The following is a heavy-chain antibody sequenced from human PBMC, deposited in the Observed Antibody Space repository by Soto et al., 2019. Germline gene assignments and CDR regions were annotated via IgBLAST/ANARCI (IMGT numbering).Heavy chain of an antibody. V-gene: IGHV4-34*01. CDR1: VGSFSGYY. CDR3: ARRVETVTHSSYYYGMDV. Sequence: PSETLSLTCAFYVGSFSGYYWSWIRQPPGKGLEWIGEINHSGSTNYNPSLKSRVTISVDTSKNQFSLKLSSVTAADTAVYYCARRVETVTHSSYYYGMDVWGQGTTVTVSS. D-gene: IGHD4-4*01. J-gene: IGHJ6*02. CDR2: INHSGST.